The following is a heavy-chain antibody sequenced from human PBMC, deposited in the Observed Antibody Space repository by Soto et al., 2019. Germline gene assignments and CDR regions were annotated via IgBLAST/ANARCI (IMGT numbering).Heavy chain of an antibody. V-gene: IGHV1-69*13. J-gene: IGHJ4*02. Sequence: SVKVSCKASGGTFSSYGISWVRQAPGQGLEWVGGIIPIFATTKYAQRFQDRVTITADESTSTAYMALSSLTSEDTAVYYCARDQLSTGSSGPDDWGQGTLVTVSS. CDR1: GGTFSSYG. CDR3: ARDQLSTGSSGPDD. CDR2: IIPIFATT. D-gene: IGHD3-22*01.